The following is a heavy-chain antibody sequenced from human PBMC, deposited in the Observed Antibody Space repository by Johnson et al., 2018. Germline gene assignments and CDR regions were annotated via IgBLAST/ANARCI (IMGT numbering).Heavy chain of an antibody. D-gene: IGHD6-19*01. J-gene: IGHJ6*03. CDR1: GFTFSSYG. CDR3: AKDLSFGLVNYYYMDV. CDR2: ISYDGSNK. V-gene: IGHV3-30*18. Sequence: VQLVESGGGVVQXGRSLRLSCAASGFTFSSYGMHWVRQAPGKGLEWVAVISYDGSNKYYADSVKGRFTISRDNSKNTLYLQMNSLRAEETAVYYCAKDLSFGLVNYYYMDVWGKGTTVTVSS.